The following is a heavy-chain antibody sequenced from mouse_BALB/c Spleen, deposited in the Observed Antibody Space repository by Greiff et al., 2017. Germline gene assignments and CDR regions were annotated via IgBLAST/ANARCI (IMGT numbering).Heavy chain of an antibody. CDR3: ARADWYFDV. Sequence: ESGPGLVKPSQSLSLTCSVTGYSITSGYYWNCFRQFPGNRLEWMGYIDYDGSNSYNPSLKNRISITRDTSKNQFFLKLNSVTTEDTATCYCARADWYFDVWGAGTTVTVSS. CDR1: GYSITSGYY. J-gene: IGHJ1*01. CDR2: IDYDGSN. V-gene: IGHV3-6*02.